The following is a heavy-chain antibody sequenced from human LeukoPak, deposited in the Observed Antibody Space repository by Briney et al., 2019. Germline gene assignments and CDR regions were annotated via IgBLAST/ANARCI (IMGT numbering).Heavy chain of an antibody. J-gene: IGHJ4*02. D-gene: IGHD3-16*01. V-gene: IGHV1-18*01. Sequence: GASVKVSCKPSGYSFTRNGISWVRQAPGQGHEWMAWISANSGNTNYAQNFQDRVTLTTDTSTSTAYMELRSLRSDDTAVYYCARDVNYAFDYWGQGTLVTVSS. CDR1: GYSFTRNG. CDR2: ISANSGNT. CDR3: ARDVNYAFDY.